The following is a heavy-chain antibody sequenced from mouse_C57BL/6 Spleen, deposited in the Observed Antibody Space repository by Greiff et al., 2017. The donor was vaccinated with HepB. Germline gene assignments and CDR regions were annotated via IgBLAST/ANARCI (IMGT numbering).Heavy chain of an antibody. CDR2: ISSGGSYT. D-gene: IGHD1-1*01. CDR3: ARPITTVVGAMDY. J-gene: IGHJ4*01. V-gene: IGHV5-6*02. Sequence: DVMLVESGGDLVKPGGSLKLSCAASGFTFSSYGMSWVRQTPDKRLEWVATISSGGSYTYYPDSVKGRFTISRDNAKNTLYLQMSSLKSEDTAVYYCARPITTVVGAMDYCGQGTSVTVSS. CDR1: GFTFSSYG.